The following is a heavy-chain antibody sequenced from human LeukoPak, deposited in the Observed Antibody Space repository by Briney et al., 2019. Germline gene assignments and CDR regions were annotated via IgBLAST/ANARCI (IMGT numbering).Heavy chain of an antibody. CDR2: IYPGDSDT. CDR1: GYSFTSYW. V-gene: IGHV5-51*01. Sequence: GESLKISCKGSGYSFTSYWIGWVRQMPGKGLEWMGIIYPGDSDTRYNPSFQGQVTISADKSISTAYLQWSSLKASDTAMYYCARSSLTMVRGAITPFDYWGQGTLVTVSS. D-gene: IGHD3-10*01. CDR3: ARSSLTMVRGAITPFDY. J-gene: IGHJ4*02.